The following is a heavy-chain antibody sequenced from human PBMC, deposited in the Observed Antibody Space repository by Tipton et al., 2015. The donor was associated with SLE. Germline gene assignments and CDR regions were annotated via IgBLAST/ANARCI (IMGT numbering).Heavy chain of an antibody. CDR3: ARAVAIFGGVNRGYYMDV. CDR2: IYYSGTA. Sequence: TLSLTCTVSGDSISSRSYYWAWIRQPPGKDLEWIATIYYSGTAYYNPSLRSRVTISVDTTKNQFSLKMTSVTAADTAVYYCARAVAIFGGVNRGYYMDVWGKGTTVTVSS. CDR1: GDSISSRSYY. J-gene: IGHJ6*03. V-gene: IGHV4-39*07. D-gene: IGHD3-3*01.